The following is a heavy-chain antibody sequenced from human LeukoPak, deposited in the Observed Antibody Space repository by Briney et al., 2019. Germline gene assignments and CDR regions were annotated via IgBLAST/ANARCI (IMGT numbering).Heavy chain of an antibody. CDR3: ARPSGSHSQFDY. CDR1: GYSFTSYW. V-gene: IGHV5-51*01. Sequence: GESLKISCKGSGYSFTSYWIAWVRQLPGKGLEWMGIIYPGDSDTRYSPSFQGQVTISADKSIGTAYLQWNSLKASDTAMYYCARPSGSHSQFDYWGQGTQVTVSS. J-gene: IGHJ4*02. D-gene: IGHD1-26*01. CDR2: IYPGDSDT.